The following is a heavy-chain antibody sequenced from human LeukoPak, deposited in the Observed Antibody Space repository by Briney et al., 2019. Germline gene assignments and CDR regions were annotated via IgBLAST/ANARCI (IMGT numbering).Heavy chain of an antibody. CDR1: GFTFSSYA. D-gene: IGHD3-3*01. V-gene: IGHV3-23*01. J-gene: IGHJ6*02. Sequence: GGSLRLSCAASGFTFSSYAMSWVRQTPGKGLEWVSAISGSGGSIYYADSVKGRFTISRDNSKNTLFLQMDSLRAEDTAPYYCAKSVAICFYYGLDAWGQGTTVTVSS. CDR3: AKSVAICFYYGLDA. CDR2: ISGSGGSI.